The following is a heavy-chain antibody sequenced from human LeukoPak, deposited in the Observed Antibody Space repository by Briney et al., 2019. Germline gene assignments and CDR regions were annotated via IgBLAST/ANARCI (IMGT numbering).Heavy chain of an antibody. CDR2: ISVRGDTT. CDR3: AKEERKDYVWGTYRSYYFDS. V-gene: IGHV3-23*01. J-gene: IGHJ4*02. CDR1: GFTFSSYA. Sequence: GGSLRLSCTASGFTFSSYAMSWVRQAPGMGLEWVSVISVRGDTTLYGDSVKGRFTISRDNSKNTLYLQMNSLRAEDTAVYYCAKEERKDYVWGTYRSYYFDSWGQGTVVTVPS. D-gene: IGHD3-16*02.